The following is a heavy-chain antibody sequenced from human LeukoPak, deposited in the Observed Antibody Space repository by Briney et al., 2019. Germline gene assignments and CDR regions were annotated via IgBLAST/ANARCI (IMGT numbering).Heavy chain of an antibody. J-gene: IGHJ4*02. CDR1: GFTFSSYA. CDR2: ISGSGGST. Sequence: GGSLRLSCAASGFTFSSYAMSWVRQAPGKGLEWVSAISGSGGSTYYADSVKGRFTISRDNSKNTLYLQMNSLRAEDTAVYYCARQQAVTTMFGWGWAFDYWGQGTLVTVSS. D-gene: IGHD4-17*01. CDR3: ARQQAVTTMFGWGWAFDY. V-gene: IGHV3-23*01.